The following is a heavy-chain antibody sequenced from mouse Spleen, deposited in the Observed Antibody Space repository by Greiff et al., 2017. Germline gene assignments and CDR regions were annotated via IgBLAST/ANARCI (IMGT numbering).Heavy chain of an antibody. CDR3: ASSRTGDFDY. CDR2: IDPSDSYT. CDR1: GYTFTSYW. Sequence: QVQLKQPGAELVMPGASVKLSCKASGYTFTSYWMHWVKQRPGQGLEWIGEIDPSDSYTNYNQKFKGKATLTVDKSSSTAYMQLSSLTSEDSAVYYWASSRTGDFDYWGQGTTLTVSS. J-gene: IGHJ2*01. V-gene: IGHV1-69*01.